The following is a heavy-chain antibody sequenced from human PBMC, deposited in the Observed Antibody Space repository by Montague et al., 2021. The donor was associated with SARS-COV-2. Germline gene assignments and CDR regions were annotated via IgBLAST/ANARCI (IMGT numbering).Heavy chain of an antibody. CDR1: GGSFSDYY. D-gene: IGHD3-22*01. J-gene: IGHJ4*02. V-gene: IGHV4-34*01. Sequence: SETLSLTCAVYGGSFSDYYWTWIRQPSGKGLEWLGEVNHSGRINYNPSLKSRITISVDTSKNQFSLRLSSVTAADTAVYYCARGRVDTTMILVVFTGAAHYLDSWGQGTLVSVSS. CDR2: VNHSGRI. CDR3: ARGRVDTTMILVVFTGAAHYLDS.